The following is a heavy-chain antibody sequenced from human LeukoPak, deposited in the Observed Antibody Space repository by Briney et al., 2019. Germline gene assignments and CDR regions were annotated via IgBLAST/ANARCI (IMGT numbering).Heavy chain of an antibody. CDR1: GYTFTGYY. J-gene: IGHJ5*02. V-gene: IGHV1-2*02. CDR2: ISPNSGDT. Sequence: VSVKVSCKASGYTFTGYYMHWVRQAPGQGLEWMGWISPNSGDTDIAQKFQGRVTMTRDTSIATSYMEVDSLTSDDTAVYYCARESACGTTNCLAPADWLDPWGQGTLVTVSS. CDR3: ARESACGTTNCLAPADWLDP. D-gene: IGHD2-2*01.